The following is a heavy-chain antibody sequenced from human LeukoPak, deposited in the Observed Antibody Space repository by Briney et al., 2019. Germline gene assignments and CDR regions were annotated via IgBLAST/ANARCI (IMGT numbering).Heavy chain of an antibody. CDR1: GFTFSSYG. CDR2: ISGSGGST. J-gene: IGHJ4*02. V-gene: IGHV3-23*01. Sequence: GGSLRLSCAASGFTFSSYGMSWVRQVPGKGLEWVSAISGSGGSTYYADSVKGRFTISRDNSKNTLYLQMNSLRAEDTAVYYCAKESGIVVVPAAMPVGCDYWGQGTLVTVSS. CDR3: AKESGIVVVPAAMPVGCDY. D-gene: IGHD2-2*01.